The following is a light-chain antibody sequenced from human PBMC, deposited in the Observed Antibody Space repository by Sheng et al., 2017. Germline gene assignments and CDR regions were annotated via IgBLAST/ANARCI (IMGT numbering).Light chain of an antibody. CDR2: GAS. V-gene: IGKV3-20*01. J-gene: IGKJ1*01. CDR1: QSVSSRY. CDR3: QHYGSGWT. Sequence: EIVLTQSPGTLSLSPGERATLSCRASQSVSSRYLAWYQQKPGQAPRLLIYGASSRAIGIPDRFSGSESGTDFTLTISRLEPEDFALYFCQHYGSGWTFGQGTKVEIK.